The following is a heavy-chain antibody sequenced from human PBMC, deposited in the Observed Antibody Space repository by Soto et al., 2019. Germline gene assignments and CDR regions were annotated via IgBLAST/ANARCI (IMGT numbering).Heavy chain of an antibody. V-gene: IGHV4-34*01. J-gene: IGHJ3*02. D-gene: IGHD2-2*01. CDR1: GGSFRGYY. CDR2: INHSGST. CDR3: ARGFYRITPDRPAADAFDI. Sequence: QVQLQQWGAGLLKPSETLSLTCAVYGGSFRGYYWSWIRQPPGKGLEWIGEINHSGSTNYNPSLKSRVTISVDTSKNQFSLQLSSVTAADTAVYYCARGFYRITPDRPAADAFDIWGQGTMVTVSS.